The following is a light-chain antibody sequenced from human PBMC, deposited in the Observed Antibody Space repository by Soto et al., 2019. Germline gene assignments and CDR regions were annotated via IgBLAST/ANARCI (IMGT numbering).Light chain of an antibody. CDR3: SSYAVSNIDV. J-gene: IGLJ1*01. CDR2: EGS. Sequence: QSVLTQPASVSGSPGQSITISCTGTSSDVGSYNLVSWYQQHPGKAPKLMIYEGSKRPSGVSNRFSGSKSGNTASLTISGLHAEDEADYYCSSYAVSNIDVFGTGTKVTVL. CDR1: SSDVGSYNL. V-gene: IGLV2-14*02.